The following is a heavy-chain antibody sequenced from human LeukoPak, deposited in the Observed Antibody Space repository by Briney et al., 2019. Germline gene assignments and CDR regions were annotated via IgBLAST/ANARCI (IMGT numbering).Heavy chain of an antibody. CDR3: ARARRDIVVVPAAPYFDY. J-gene: IGHJ4*02. Sequence: GASVKVSCKASGGTFSSYAISWVRQAPGQGLEWMGWISAYNGNTNYAQKLQGRVTMTTDTSTSTAYMELRSLRSDDTAVYYCARARRDIVVVPAAPYFDYWGQGTLVTVSS. D-gene: IGHD2-2*01. V-gene: IGHV1-18*01. CDR1: GGTFSSYA. CDR2: ISAYNGNT.